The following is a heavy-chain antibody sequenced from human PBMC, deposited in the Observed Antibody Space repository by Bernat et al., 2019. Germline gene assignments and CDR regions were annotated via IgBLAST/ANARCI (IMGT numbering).Heavy chain of an antibody. Sequence: EVQLVESGGGLVKPGGSLRLSCAASGFTFSTYSMNWVRQAPGKGLEWVSSISSSSAYIYYADSVKGRFTISRDNAKNSLYLQMNSLRAEDTAVYYCANRYCTSTHCYSFDYWGQGALVTVST. V-gene: IGHV3-21*02. D-gene: IGHD2-2*02. J-gene: IGHJ4*02. CDR1: GFTFSTYS. CDR3: ANRYCTSTHCYSFDY. CDR2: ISSSSAYI.